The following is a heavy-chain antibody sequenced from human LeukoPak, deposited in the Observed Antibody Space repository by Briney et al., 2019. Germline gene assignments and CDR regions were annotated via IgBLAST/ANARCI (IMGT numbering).Heavy chain of an antibody. Sequence: GGSLGLSCAASGFTFSDYGMHWVRQAPGKGLEWVAFIRYDGSKKYYADSVKGRFTISRDNSKNTLFLQMNTLRAEDTAVCYCAKGGYKYDSSGHNYYDYWGQGTLVTVSS. D-gene: IGHD3-22*01. V-gene: IGHV3-30*02. CDR2: IRYDGSKK. CDR1: GFTFSDYG. J-gene: IGHJ4*02. CDR3: AKGGYKYDSSGHNYYDY.